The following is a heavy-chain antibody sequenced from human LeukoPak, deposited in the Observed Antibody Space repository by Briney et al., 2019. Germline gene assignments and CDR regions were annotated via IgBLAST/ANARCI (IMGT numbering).Heavy chain of an antibody. Sequence: GESLRLSCATSGFTFSDYSMNWVRQAPGKGLEWVSYIDGAGDTIYYADSVKGRFTISRDNAKSSLDLQMNSLRDEVTAVYYCSRRFDSWGQGTLVTVSS. CDR1: GFTFSDYS. J-gene: IGHJ4*02. V-gene: IGHV3-48*02. CDR2: IDGAGDTI. CDR3: SRRFDS.